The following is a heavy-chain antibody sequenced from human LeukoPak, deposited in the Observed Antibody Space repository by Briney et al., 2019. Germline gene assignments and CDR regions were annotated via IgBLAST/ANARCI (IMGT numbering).Heavy chain of an antibody. J-gene: IGHJ6*03. V-gene: IGHV3-66*01. CDR1: GFTVSSNY. CDR3: ARVVPDSSGSSYYYYYMDA. D-gene: IGHD3-22*01. CDR2: IYSGGST. Sequence: GGSLRLSCAASGFTVSSNYMSWVRQAPGKGLEWVSVIYSGGSTYYADSVKGRFTISRDNTKNTLYLQMNSLRAEDTAVYYCARVVPDSSGSSYYYYYMDAWGKGTTVTISS.